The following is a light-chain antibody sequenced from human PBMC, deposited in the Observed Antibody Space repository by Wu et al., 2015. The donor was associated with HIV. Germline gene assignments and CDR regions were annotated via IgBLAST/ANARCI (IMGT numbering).Light chain of an antibody. CDR3: QQGSNWPLT. CDR2: GAS. CDR1: QSVSSSY. Sequence: EIVLTQSPGTLSLSPGERATLSCRASQSVSSSYLAWYQQKPGQAPRLLIYGASNRAAGIPATFSGSGSGTDFTLTISSLEPEDFAFYYCQQGSNWPLTFGQGTRLEIK. V-gene: IGKV3D-20*02. J-gene: IGKJ5*01.